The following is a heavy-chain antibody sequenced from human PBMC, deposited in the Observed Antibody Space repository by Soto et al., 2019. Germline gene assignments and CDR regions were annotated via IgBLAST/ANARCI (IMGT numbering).Heavy chain of an antibody. V-gene: IGHV1-2*02. CDR1: GYTFSGYY. Sequence: GASVKVSCKASGYTFSGYYIHWLRQAPGQGLEWIGWINPNSGGTNYAQKFQGRVTVTRDTPTSTAYMELSRLTSDDTAVYYCARSLTEGYCTITGCYTRPLYGMDVWGQGTTVTVS. CDR2: INPNSGGT. J-gene: IGHJ6*02. D-gene: IGHD2-2*02. CDR3: ARSLTEGYCTITGCYTRPLYGMDV.